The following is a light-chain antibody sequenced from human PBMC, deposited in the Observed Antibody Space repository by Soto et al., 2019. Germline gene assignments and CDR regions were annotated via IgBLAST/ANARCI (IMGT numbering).Light chain of an antibody. Sequence: QSVLTQPPSVSGAPGQRVTISCTGSSSNIGAGYDVHWYQQLPGTAPKLLIYGNSNRPSGVPDRFSGSKSGTSASLAITGLQAEDEADYHCQSYDSSLSGSGFYVFGTGTKVTVL. J-gene: IGLJ1*01. CDR1: SSNIGAGYD. CDR3: QSYDSSLSGSGFYV. V-gene: IGLV1-40*01. CDR2: GNS.